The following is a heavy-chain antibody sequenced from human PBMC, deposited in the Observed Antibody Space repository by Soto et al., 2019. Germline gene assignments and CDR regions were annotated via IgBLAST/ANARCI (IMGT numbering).Heavy chain of an antibody. D-gene: IGHD5-18*01. CDR2: INHSGST. Sequence: LSLTCAVYGGSFSGYYWSWIRQPPGKGLEWIGEINHSGSTNYNPSLKSRVTISVDTSKNQFSLKLSSVTAADTAVYYCARGHRYSYGYRGEYYFDYSGQGTLVTVSS. V-gene: IGHV4-34*01. CDR1: GGSFSGYY. CDR3: ARGHRYSYGYRGEYYFDY. J-gene: IGHJ4*02.